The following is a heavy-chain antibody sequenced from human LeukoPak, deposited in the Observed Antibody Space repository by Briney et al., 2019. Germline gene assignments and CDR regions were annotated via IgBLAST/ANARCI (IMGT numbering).Heavy chain of an antibody. CDR1: GFTFSNYG. V-gene: IGHV3-30*02. Sequence: PGGSLRLSCAASGFTFSNYGMHWVRQAPGKGLEWVAFIQYDGSNKYYADSVKGRFTISRDNSKNTLYLQMNSLRGEDTAVYYCATPSDFLDYWGQGTRVTVSS. J-gene: IGHJ4*02. D-gene: IGHD3-10*01. CDR3: ATPSDFLDY. CDR2: IQYDGSNK.